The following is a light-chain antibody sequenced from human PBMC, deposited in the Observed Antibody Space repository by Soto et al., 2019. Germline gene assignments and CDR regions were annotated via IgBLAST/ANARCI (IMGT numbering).Light chain of an antibody. CDR3: QYLNSFPLT. CDR1: QSVYYN. V-gene: IGKV3-15*01. Sequence: EIVMTQSPATLSVSPGGRATLSCRASQSVYYNLAWYQHNPGQAPRLLIYAASTRATGVPARFSGSGSGTDFTLTISSLQSEDFATYYCQYLNSFPLTFGGGTKVEIK. CDR2: AAS. J-gene: IGKJ4*01.